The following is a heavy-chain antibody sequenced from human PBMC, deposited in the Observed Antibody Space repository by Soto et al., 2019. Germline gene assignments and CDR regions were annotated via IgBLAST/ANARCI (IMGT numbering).Heavy chain of an antibody. J-gene: IGHJ6*02. D-gene: IGHD3-10*01. V-gene: IGHV1-18*01. CDR2: ISAYNGNT. Sequence: QVQLVQSGAEVKKPGASVKVSCKASGYTFTSYGISWVRQAPGQGLEWMGWISAYNGNTNYAQKLQGRVTMTTDTSTSTAYMELRSLRSDDTAAYYCARDRMGLLWFGELPPPDYGMDVWGQGTTVTVSS. CDR3: ARDRMGLLWFGELPPPDYGMDV. CDR1: GYTFTSYG.